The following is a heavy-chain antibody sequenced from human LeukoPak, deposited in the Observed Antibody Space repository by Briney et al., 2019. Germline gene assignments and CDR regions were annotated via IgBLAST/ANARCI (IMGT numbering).Heavy chain of an antibody. J-gene: IGHJ5*02. CDR3: ARSELYNWNSGWFDP. D-gene: IGHD1-7*01. CDR2: INHSGST. CDR1: GGSFSGYY. Sequence: SETLSLTCAVYGGSFSGYYWSWIRQPPGKGLEWIGEINHSGSTNYNPSLKSRITISVDTSKNQFSLKLSSVTAADTAVYYCARSELYNWNSGWFDPWGQGTLVTVSS. V-gene: IGHV4-34*01.